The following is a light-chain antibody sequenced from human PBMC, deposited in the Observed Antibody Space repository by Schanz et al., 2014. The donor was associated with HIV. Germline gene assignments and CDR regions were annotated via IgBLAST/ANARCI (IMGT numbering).Light chain of an antibody. V-gene: IGKV1-39*01. CDR2: AAS. CDR3: QQSYTTPWT. CDR1: QGVSSY. Sequence: IQLTQSPSSLSASVGDRVTITCRASQGVSSYLAWYQQKPGKAPKLLISAASSLHSGVPSRFSGSRSGTDFTLTISSLQPEDFATYYCQQSYTTPWTFGQGTKVEIK. J-gene: IGKJ1*01.